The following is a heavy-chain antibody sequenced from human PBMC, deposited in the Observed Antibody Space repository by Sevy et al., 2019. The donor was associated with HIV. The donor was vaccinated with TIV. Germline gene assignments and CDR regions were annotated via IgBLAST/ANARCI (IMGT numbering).Heavy chain of an antibody. V-gene: IGHV3-21*01. Sequence: GGSLRLSCAASGFTFNTNSMNWVRQAPGKGLEWVSSISSSSTYIYYADSVKGRFTISRDNAKNSLCLQMNSLRAEDTAVYYCSRDLVLPTTIDYFYYGMDVWGQGTTVTVSS. D-gene: IGHD2-2*02. CDR2: ISSSSTYI. J-gene: IGHJ6*02. CDR1: GFTFNTNS. CDR3: SRDLVLPTTIDYFYYGMDV.